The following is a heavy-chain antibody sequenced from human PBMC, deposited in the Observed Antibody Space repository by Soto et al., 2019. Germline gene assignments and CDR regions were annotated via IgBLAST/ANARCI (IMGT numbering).Heavy chain of an antibody. J-gene: IGHJ6*02. CDR2: INPNSGGT. CDR3: ARKGDNWNDAYYGMDV. CDR1: GYTFTGYY. V-gene: IGHV1-2*04. D-gene: IGHD1-1*01. Sequence: ASVKVSCKASGYTFTGYYMHWVRQAPGQGLEWMGWINPNSGGTNYAQKFQGWVTMTRDTSISTAYMELSRLRSDDTAVYYCARKGDNWNDAYYGMDVWGQGTTVTVS.